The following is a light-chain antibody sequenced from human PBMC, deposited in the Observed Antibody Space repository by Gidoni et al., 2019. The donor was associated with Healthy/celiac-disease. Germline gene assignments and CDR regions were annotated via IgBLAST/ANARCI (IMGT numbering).Light chain of an antibody. J-gene: IGKJ1*01. V-gene: IGKV3-11*01. CDR3: QQRSNWT. Sequence: EIVLTQSPATLSLSPGERATLSCRASQSVSSYLAWYQQKPGQAPRLLIYDASNRATGIPARFSGSGSGTDFAHTSSSLEPEDFAVYYCQQRSNWTFGQGTKVEIK. CDR1: QSVSSY. CDR2: DAS.